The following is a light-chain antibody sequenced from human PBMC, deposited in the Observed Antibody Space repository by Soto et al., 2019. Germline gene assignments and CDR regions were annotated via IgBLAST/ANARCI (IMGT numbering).Light chain of an antibody. CDR1: QSISSY. CDR2: AAS. CDR3: QQRYSTPPL. V-gene: IGKV1-39*01. J-gene: IGKJ3*01. Sequence: PMTQAPFSVSAPVRHRVTITRRARQSISSYLNWYQQKPGKAPKLLIYAASSLQSGVPSRFSGSGSGTDFTLTISSLQPEDFATYYCQQRYSTPPLVGPGTKVDIK.